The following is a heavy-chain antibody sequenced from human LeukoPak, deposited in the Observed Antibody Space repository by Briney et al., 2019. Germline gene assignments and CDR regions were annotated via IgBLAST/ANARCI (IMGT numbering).Heavy chain of an antibody. CDR1: GFTASSNY. J-gene: IGHJ6*02. V-gene: IGHV3-53*01. D-gene: IGHD3-22*01. CDR2: IYSGGST. Sequence: PGGSLRLSCAVSGFTASSNYMSWVRQAPGKGLEWVSVIYSGGSTYYTDSVKGRFTISRDNSKNTLYLQMNSLRAEDTAVYYCARVHYYDSSGDYYGMDVWGQGTTVTVSS. CDR3: ARVHYYDSSGDYYGMDV.